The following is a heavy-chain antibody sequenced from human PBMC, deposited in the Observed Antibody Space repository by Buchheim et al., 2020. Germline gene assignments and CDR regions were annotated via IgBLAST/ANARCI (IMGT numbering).Heavy chain of an antibody. Sequence: QVQLQQSGPGLVKSSQTLSLTCAIFGDSVASFSAAWSWIRQSPSRGLEWLGRAAYRSEWQYNYAVSVRSRITIDADPSKNQFSLHLNSVTPEDTAVYYCARDGDYYGDSDSGSFDYWGQGT. CDR1: GDSVASFSAA. V-gene: IGHV6-1*01. J-gene: IGHJ4*02. D-gene: IGHD3-10*01. CDR3: ARDGDYYGDSDSGSFDY. CDR2: AAYRSEWQY.